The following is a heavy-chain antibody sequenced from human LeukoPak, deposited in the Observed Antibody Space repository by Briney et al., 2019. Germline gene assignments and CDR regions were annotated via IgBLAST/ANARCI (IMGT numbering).Heavy chain of an antibody. CDR1: GGSFSGYY. V-gene: IGHV4-34*01. CDR2: INHSGST. D-gene: IGHD6-13*01. J-gene: IGHJ6*04. CDR3: AGGVAAVSDV. Sequence: KSSETLSHTCAVYGGSFSGYYWSWIRQPPGKGLEWIGEINHSGSTNYNPSLKSRVTISVDTSKNQFSLKLSSVTAADTAVYYCAGGVAAVSDVWGKGTTVTVSS.